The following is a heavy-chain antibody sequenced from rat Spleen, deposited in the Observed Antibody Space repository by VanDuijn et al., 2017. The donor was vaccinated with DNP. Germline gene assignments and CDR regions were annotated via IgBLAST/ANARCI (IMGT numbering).Heavy chain of an antibody. D-gene: IGHD4-3*01. V-gene: IGHV5-58*01. CDR2: INPDGATT. CDR1: GFTFSGYW. J-gene: IGHJ4*01. CDR3: TSPVPSGHYVMDA. Sequence: EVQLVETGGGSVQPGRSLKLSCVASGFTFSGYWMFWIRQAPGKGLEWVATINPDGATTHYSDSVRGRFTISRDNAKNSLYLQMDSLRSEDTATYYCTSPVPSGHYVMDAWGQGTSVTVSS.